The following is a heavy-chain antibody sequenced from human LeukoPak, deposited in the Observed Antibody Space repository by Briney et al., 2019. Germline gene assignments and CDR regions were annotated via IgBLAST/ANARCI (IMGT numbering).Heavy chain of an antibody. CDR2: IYYSGNT. CDR1: GFTFSDYY. J-gene: IGHJ4*02. CDR3: ARQTGSGLFTLP. D-gene: IGHD3-10*01. V-gene: IGHV4-39*01. Sequence: LRLSCAASGFTFSDYYMSWIRQAPGKGLEWIGSIYYSGNTYYNAFLKSRVTISVDTSKNQFSLKLTSVTAADTAVYYCARQTGSGLFTLPGGQGTLVTVSS.